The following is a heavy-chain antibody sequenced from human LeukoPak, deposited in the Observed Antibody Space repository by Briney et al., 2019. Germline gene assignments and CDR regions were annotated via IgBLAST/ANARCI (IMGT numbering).Heavy chain of an antibody. J-gene: IGHJ5*02. CDR3: AKHRVLRSPGWFDP. CDR1: GFTFSSYS. D-gene: IGHD3-3*01. CDR2: VKQDGSEK. V-gene: IGHV3-7*03. Sequence: GGSLRLSCAASGFTFSSYSMNWVRQAPGKGLEWVANVKQDGSEKYYVDSVKGRFTISRDNAKNSLYLQMNSLRAEDTAVYYCAKHRVLRSPGWFDPWGQGTLVTVSS.